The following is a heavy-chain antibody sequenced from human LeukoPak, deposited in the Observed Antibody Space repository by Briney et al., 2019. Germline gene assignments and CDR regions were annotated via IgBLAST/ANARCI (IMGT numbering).Heavy chain of an antibody. J-gene: IGHJ6*03. V-gene: IGHV4-39*07. CDR3: ARVSPWYYYMDV. CDR2: IYYSGST. Sequence: PSETLSLTCTVSGGSISSSSYYWGWIRQPPGKGLEWIGSIYYSGSTYYNPSLKSRVTISVDTSKNQFSLKLSSVTAADTAVYYCARVSPWYYYMDVWGKGTTVTVSS. CDR1: GGSISSSSYY.